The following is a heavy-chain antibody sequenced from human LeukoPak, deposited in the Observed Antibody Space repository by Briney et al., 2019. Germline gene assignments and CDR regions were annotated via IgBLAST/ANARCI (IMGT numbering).Heavy chain of an antibody. J-gene: IGHJ4*02. D-gene: IGHD6-13*01. CDR1: GYTFTIYG. CDR2: ISAYKGNT. V-gene: IGHV1-18*04. CDR3: ARGGRASIAAAGPRDY. Sequence: GGSVKVSCKASGYTFTIYGISWVRQAPGQGREGMGWISAYKGNTNYIQKRQGRVTISTDTSTSTAYMELRSLRSDDTAVYYCARGGRASIAAAGPRDYWGQGTLVTVSS.